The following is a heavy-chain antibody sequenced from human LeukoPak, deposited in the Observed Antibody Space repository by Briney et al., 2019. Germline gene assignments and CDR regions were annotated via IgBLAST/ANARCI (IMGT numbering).Heavy chain of an antibody. CDR2: IYSGGST. J-gene: IGHJ4*02. CDR3: ARGGVTMIVPIL. D-gene: IGHD3-22*01. CDR1: GFTVSSNY. V-gene: IGHV3-53*01. Sequence: GGSLRLSCAASGFTVSSNYMTWVRQAPGKGLEWVSVIYSGGSTYYADSVKGRFTISRDNSKNTLYLQMNSLRAEDTAVYYCARGGVTMIVPILWGQGTLVTVSS.